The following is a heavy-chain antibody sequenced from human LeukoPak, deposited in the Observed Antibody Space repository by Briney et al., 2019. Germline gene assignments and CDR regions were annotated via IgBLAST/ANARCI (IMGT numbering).Heavy chain of an antibody. CDR3: AKDVDPFGSGSYVEGFDY. V-gene: IGHV3-30*18. D-gene: IGHD3-10*01. Sequence: PGRSLRLSCAASGFTFSSYGMHWVRQAPGKGLEWVAVISYDGSNKYHADSVKGRFTISRDNSKNTLYLQMNSLRAEDTAVYYCAKDVDPFGSGSYVEGFDYWGQGTLVTVSS. CDR1: GFTFSSYG. J-gene: IGHJ4*02. CDR2: ISYDGSNK.